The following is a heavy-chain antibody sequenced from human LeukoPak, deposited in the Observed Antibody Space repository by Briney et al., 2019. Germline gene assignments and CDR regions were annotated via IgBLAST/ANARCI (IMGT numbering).Heavy chain of an antibody. CDR1: GFTVSSNS. V-gene: IGHV3-53*01. Sequence: HPGGSLRLSCTVSGFTVSSNSMSWVRQAPGKGLEWVSFIYSAGSTHYSDSVKGRFTISIDNSKNTLYLQMNSLRAEDTAVYYCARRAGAYTDPYDYWGQGTLVTVS. CDR3: ARRAGAYTDPYDY. CDR2: IYSAGST. D-gene: IGHD3-16*01. J-gene: IGHJ4*02.